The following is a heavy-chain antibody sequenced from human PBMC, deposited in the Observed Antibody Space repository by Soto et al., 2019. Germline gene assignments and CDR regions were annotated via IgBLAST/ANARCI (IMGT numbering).Heavy chain of an antibody. D-gene: IGHD2-15*01. Sequence: PGGSLRLSCAASGFTFSSYGMHWVRQAPGKGLEWEAVISYDGSNKYYADSVKGRFTISRDNSKNTLYLQMNSLRAEDTAVYYCAEDKSDCSGGSCYLIQHWGQGTLVTVSS. J-gene: IGHJ1*01. CDR2: ISYDGSNK. CDR3: AEDKSDCSGGSCYLIQH. V-gene: IGHV3-30*18. CDR1: GFTFSSYG.